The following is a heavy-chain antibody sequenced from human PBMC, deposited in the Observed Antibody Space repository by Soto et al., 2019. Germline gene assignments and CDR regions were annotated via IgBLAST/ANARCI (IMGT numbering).Heavy chain of an antibody. J-gene: IGHJ6*03. CDR3: ARYGKFVGYYYYYMAV. CDR2: MNPNSGNT. CDR1: GYTFTSYD. Sequence: ASVKVSCKASGYTFTSYDINWVRQATGQGLEWMGWMNPNSGNTGYAQKFQGRVTMTRNTSISTAYMELSSLRSEDTAVYYCARYGKFVGYYYYYMAVWGKGTTVTVS. D-gene: IGHD2-15*01. V-gene: IGHV1-8*02.